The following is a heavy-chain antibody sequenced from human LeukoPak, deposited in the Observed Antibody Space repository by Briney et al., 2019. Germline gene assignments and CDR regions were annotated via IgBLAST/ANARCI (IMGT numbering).Heavy chain of an antibody. CDR2: IYWDDDK. CDR3: AQASFDY. J-gene: IGHJ4*02. V-gene: IGHV2-5*02. CDR1: WFSFTTNAVG. Sequence: SGPTLVNPTQTLTLTCTFSWFSFTTNAVGVGWVRQPPGKALEWLAHIYWDDDKRYSPSLKSRLTITKDTSKNQVVLTMTNMDPVDTATYYCAQASFDYWGQGTLVTVSS.